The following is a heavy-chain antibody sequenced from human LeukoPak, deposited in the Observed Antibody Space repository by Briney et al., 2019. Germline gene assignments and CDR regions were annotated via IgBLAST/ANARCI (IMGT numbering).Heavy chain of an antibody. CDR1: GGSMSGYY. D-gene: IGHD6-25*01. V-gene: IGHV4-59*01. Sequence: SETLSLTCTVSGGSMSGYYWSWIRQPPGKGLDWIGYIYYTGSTNYNPSLKGRVTISVDTSKNQFSLKLSSVTAADTAVYYCARVTPIAAAGSDYFDYWGQGTLVTASS. CDR2: IYYTGST. CDR3: ARVTPIAAAGSDYFDY. J-gene: IGHJ4*02.